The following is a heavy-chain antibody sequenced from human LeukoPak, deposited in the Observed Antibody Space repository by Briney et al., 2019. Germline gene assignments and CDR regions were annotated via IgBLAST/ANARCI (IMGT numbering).Heavy chain of an antibody. CDR3: ARGTPVWFRELGGFDY. Sequence: SETLSLTCAVYGGSFSGYYWSWIRQPPGKGLEWIGEINHSGSTNYNPSLKSRVTISVDTSKNQFSLKLSSVTAADMAVYYCARGTPVWFRELGGFDYWGQGTLVTVSS. V-gene: IGHV4-34*01. CDR2: INHSGST. J-gene: IGHJ4*02. D-gene: IGHD3-10*01. CDR1: GGSFSGYY.